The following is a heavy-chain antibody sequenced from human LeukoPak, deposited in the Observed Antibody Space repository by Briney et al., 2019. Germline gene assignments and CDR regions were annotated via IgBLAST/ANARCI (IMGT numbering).Heavy chain of an antibody. D-gene: IGHD2-21*01. CDR3: ARDGRRGDWGDY. Sequence: GGSLRLSCAASGFTFSDYYMSWIRQAPGKGLEWVSHISSSGSTIYYADSVKGRFTISRDSAKNSLYLQMNSLRVDDTAVYYCARDGRRGDWGDYWGQGTLVTVSS. V-gene: IGHV3-11*01. CDR1: GFTFSDYY. J-gene: IGHJ4*02. CDR2: ISSSGSTI.